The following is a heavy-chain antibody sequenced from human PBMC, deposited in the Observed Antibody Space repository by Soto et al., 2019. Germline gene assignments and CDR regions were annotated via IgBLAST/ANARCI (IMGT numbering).Heavy chain of an antibody. CDR2: IDYDGTTT. D-gene: IGHD2-2*01. CDR1: GFSFDSYW. V-gene: IGHV3-74*01. Sequence: EVQLVESGGGLVQPGGPLRLSCAASGFSFDSYWMHWVRQAPGQGPMWVSRIDYDGTTTNYADSVKGRFTISRDNAKSTLYLQMNSLRPEDTAVYYCTRGPRASSGGTGAYWGKGPLVTVSS. CDR3: TRGPRASSGGTGAY. J-gene: IGHJ1*01.